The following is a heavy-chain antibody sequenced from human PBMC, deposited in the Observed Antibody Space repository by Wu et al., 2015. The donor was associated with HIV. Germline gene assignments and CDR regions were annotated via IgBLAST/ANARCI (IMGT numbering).Heavy chain of an antibody. CDR3: ARELGYCSSTSCPPGAFDI. V-gene: IGHV1-69*05. CDR1: GGTSSSYA. CDR2: IIPIFGTA. Sequence: QVQLVQSGAEVKKPGSSVKVSCKASGGTSSSYAISWVRQAPGQGLEWMGGIIPIFGTANYAQKFQGRVTITTDESTSTAYMELSSLRSEDTAVYYCARELGYCSSTSCPPGAFDIWGQGTMVTVSS. D-gene: IGHD2-2*01. J-gene: IGHJ3*02.